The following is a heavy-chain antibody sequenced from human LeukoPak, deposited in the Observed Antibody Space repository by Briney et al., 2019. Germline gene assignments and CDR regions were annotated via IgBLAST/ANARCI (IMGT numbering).Heavy chain of an antibody. Sequence: GGSLRLSCAASGFTFSNAWMSWVRQAPGKGREWGGRIKSKTNGGTTDYAAPVKGRFTISRDDSKNTLYLQMNSLKTEDTAVYYCTTHITMVRGVHWFDPWGQGTLVTVSS. J-gene: IGHJ5*02. CDR3: TTHITMVRGVHWFDP. D-gene: IGHD3-10*01. V-gene: IGHV3-15*01. CDR1: GFTFSNAW. CDR2: IKSKTNGGTT.